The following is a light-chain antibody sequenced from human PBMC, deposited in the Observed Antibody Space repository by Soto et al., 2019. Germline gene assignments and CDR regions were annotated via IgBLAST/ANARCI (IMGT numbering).Light chain of an antibody. V-gene: IGLV2-18*02. Sequence: QSALTQPPSVSRSPGQSVTISCTGASSDIGYSNRVSWYQQPPGTAPKLIIYEVSSRPSGVSDRFSGSKSGNTASLTISGLQTEDEADYYCASYTTSSTYVFGTGTKVTVL. CDR3: ASYTTSSTYV. J-gene: IGLJ1*01. CDR1: SSDIGYSNR. CDR2: EVS.